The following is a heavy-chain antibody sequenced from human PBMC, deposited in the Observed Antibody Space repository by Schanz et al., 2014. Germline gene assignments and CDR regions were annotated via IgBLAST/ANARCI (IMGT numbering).Heavy chain of an antibody. CDR3: ARDGHSSIWDSYYFCGLDV. CDR2: INPNSGGT. Sequence: QVQLVQSGGEMKKPGASVKVSCKASGHPFTAYYMHWVRQAPGQGLEWMGRINPNSGGTNYAENFQGRVTMTRDTSTSTVYMELSRLTSDDTALYYCARDGHSSIWDSYYFCGLDVWGRGTTVTVSS. V-gene: IGHV1-2*06. CDR1: GHPFTAYY. D-gene: IGHD6-13*01. J-gene: IGHJ6*02.